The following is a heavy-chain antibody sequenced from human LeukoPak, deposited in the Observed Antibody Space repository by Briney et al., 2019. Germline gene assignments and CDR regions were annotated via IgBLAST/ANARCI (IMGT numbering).Heavy chain of an antibody. J-gene: IGHJ6*03. CDR2: INPSGGST. CDR1: GYTFTSYY. V-gene: IGHV1-46*01. CDR3: ASLGYCSSTSCRGEGYYYYMDV. D-gene: IGHD2-2*01. Sequence: ASVKVSCKASGYTFTSYYMHWVRQAPGQGLEWMGIINPSGGSTSYAQRFQGRVTMTRDTSTSTVYMELSSLRSDDTAVYYCASLGYCSSTSCRGEGYYYYMDVWGKGTTVTISS.